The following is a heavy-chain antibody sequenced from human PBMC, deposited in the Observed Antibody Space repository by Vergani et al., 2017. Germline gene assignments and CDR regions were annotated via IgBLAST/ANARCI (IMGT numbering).Heavy chain of an antibody. D-gene: IGHD3-16*01. CDR3: ARGNPYVDFDI. J-gene: IGHJ3*02. Sequence: QVQLQESGPGLVKPSQTLSLTCTVSGGSFNSGSYYWSWLRHPAGKRLEWIGRIHTNGVIHYNPSLNSRATISVDTSQNQFSLKLTSVTATDTAIYFCARGNPYVDFDIWGQGTMITVSS. V-gene: IGHV4-61*02. CDR1: GGSFNSGSYY. CDR2: IHTNGVI.